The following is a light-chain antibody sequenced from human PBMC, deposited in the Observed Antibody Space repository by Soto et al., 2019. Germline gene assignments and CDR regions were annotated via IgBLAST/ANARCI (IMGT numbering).Light chain of an antibody. Sequence: QSVLTQPASVSGSPGQSITISCTGTSSDIGGYNFVSWYQHHPGRAPKLMIYEVSNRPSGVSKRFSGSKSGDTDSRTISGLQAEDEADYYCTSYRTTTALLYVFGTGTKLTVL. CDR1: SSDIGGYNF. J-gene: IGLJ1*01. V-gene: IGLV2-14*01. CDR2: EVS. CDR3: TSYRTTTALLYV.